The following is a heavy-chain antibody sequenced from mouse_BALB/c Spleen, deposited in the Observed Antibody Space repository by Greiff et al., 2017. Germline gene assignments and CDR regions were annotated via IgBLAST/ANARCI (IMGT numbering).Heavy chain of an antibody. CDR3: ARAPITTVVAGY. J-gene: IGHJ2*01. CDR2: INPSSGYT. Sequence: QVQLQQSGAELARPGASVKMSCKASGYTFTSYTMHWVKQRPGQGLEWIGYINPSSGYTNYNQKFKDKATLTADKSSSTAYMQLSSLTSEDSAVYYCARAPITTVVAGYWGQGTTLTVSS. CDR1: GYTFTSYT. V-gene: IGHV1-4*01. D-gene: IGHD1-1*01.